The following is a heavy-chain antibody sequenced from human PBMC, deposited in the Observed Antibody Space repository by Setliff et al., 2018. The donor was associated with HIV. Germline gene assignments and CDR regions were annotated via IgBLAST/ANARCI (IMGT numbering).Heavy chain of an antibody. D-gene: IGHD1-20*01. CDR3: ARNVPGILPRWVRFDP. V-gene: IGHV1-2*02. J-gene: IGHJ5*02. Sequence: GASVKVSCKTSGYTFTSYHLHWLRQAPGQGLEWMGWINPDSGGTNLAQKFLGRVTLTRDTSISTAYMELSRLRSDDTAVYYCARNVPGILPRWVRFDPWGQGTLVTVSS. CDR2: INPDSGGT. CDR1: GYTFTSYH.